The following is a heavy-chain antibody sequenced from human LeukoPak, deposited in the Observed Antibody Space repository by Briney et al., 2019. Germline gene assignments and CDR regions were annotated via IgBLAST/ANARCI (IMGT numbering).Heavy chain of an antibody. Sequence: PGGSLRLSCAASGFTFSSYAMHWVRQAPGKGLEWVTFIRYDGSNKYYTDSVKARFTISRDNSKNTLYLQMNSLRAEDTAVYYCAKDRDVGSGSYLDYWGQGTLVTVSS. V-gene: IGHV3-30*02. J-gene: IGHJ4*02. CDR2: IRYDGSNK. CDR1: GFTFSSYA. D-gene: IGHD1-26*01. CDR3: AKDRDVGSGSYLDY.